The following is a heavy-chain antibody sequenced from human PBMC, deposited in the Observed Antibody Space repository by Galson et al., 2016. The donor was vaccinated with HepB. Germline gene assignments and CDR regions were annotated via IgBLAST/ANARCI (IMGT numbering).Heavy chain of an antibody. CDR3: AREVCSNGVCYAPGYYFDY. Sequence: SVKVSCKASGGTFRSYAVNWVRQAPGQGLEWMGGIVPIFHTEKYAQNFQGRVTITADESASTVYMEMEGLRTEDTAVYYCAREVCSNGVCYAPGYYFDYWGQGTLVSVSS. CDR1: GGTFRSYA. J-gene: IGHJ4*02. CDR2: IVPIFHTE. V-gene: IGHV1-69*13. D-gene: IGHD2-8*01.